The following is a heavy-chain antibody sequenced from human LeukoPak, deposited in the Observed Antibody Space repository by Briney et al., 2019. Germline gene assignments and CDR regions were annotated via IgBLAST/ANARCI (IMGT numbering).Heavy chain of an antibody. CDR1: GYTLTELS. CDR2: FDPEDGET. CDR3: ATLEPSAGECFDY. V-gene: IGHV1-24*01. J-gene: IGHJ4*02. D-gene: IGHD1-1*01. Sequence: ASVKVSCRVSGYTLTELSMHWVRQAPGKGLEWMGGFDPEDGETIYAQKFQGRVTTTEDTSADTAYMEVSSLRSEDTAVYYCATLEPSAGECFDYWGQGTLVTVSS.